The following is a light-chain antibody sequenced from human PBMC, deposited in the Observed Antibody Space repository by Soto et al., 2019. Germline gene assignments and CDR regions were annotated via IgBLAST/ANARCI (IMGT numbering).Light chain of an antibody. V-gene: IGKV2-28*01. CDR3: MQAILAPRT. Sequence: DIVLTQSPLSLPVTPGEPASISCRSSQSLLHSNGNIYLDWYLQKPGQSPQLLIYLGSIRASGAPDSFSGRASGTDFTLKITRVDAEDVGVYYCMQAILAPRTFGLGTKVEIK. J-gene: IGKJ1*01. CDR2: LGS. CDR1: QSLLHSNGNIY.